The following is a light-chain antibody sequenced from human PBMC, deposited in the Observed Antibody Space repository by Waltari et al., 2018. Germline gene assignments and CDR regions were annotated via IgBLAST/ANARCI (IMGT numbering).Light chain of an antibody. J-gene: IGLJ3*02. V-gene: IGLV2-14*03. CDR1: TSDVGGFDF. Sequence: QSALTQPASVSGSPGQSVTIPCTGTTSDVGGFDFVSWYPQRPGRDIRLMIYDLSSRPSGVSTRFSGSKSGNTASLTISGLQAEDEADYYCSSYTDIGTLVLFGGGTKLTVL. CDR3: SSYTDIGTLVL. CDR2: DLS.